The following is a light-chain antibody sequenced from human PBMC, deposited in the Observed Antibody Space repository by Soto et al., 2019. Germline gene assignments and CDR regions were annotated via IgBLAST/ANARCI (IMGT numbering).Light chain of an antibody. CDR3: CSYAGSRHYV. V-gene: IGLV2-23*01. Sequence: QSALTQPASVSGSPGQSITISSTGTSSDVGSYNLVSWYQQHPGKAPKFMIYEGTKRPSGVSNRFSDSKSGNTASLTISGLQAEDEADYYCCSYAGSRHYVFGTGTKLTVL. CDR2: EGT. J-gene: IGLJ1*01. CDR1: SSDVGSYNL.